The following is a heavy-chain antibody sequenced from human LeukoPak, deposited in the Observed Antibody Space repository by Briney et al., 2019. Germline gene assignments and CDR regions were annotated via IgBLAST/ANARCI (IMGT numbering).Heavy chain of an antibody. Sequence: GGSLRLSCAASGFTFSRYWMHWVRQAPGKGLEWISYISSGSSGTIYYADSVKGRFTVSRDNGKNSLYLQMNSLRDEDTAVYYCARISGYTYWYFDLWGRGTLVTVSS. D-gene: IGHD3-22*01. CDR3: ARISGYTYWYFDL. V-gene: IGHV3-48*02. J-gene: IGHJ2*01. CDR1: GFTFSRYW. CDR2: ISSGSSGTI.